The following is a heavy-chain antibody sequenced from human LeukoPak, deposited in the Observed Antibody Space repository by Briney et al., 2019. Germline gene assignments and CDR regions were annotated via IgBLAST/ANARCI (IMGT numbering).Heavy chain of an antibody. CDR1: GGSISSYY. Sequence: SETLSLTCTVSGGSISSYYWSWIRQPPGKGLEWIGYIYYSGSTNYNPSLKSRVTISVDTSKNQFSLKLSPVTAADTAVYYCARGGRSSSWYGYWGQGTLVTVSS. V-gene: IGHV4-59*12. D-gene: IGHD6-13*01. CDR2: IYYSGST. CDR3: ARGGRSSSWYGY. J-gene: IGHJ4*02.